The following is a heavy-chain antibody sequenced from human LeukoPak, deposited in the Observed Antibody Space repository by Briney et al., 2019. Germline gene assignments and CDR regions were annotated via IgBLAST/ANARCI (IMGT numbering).Heavy chain of an antibody. J-gene: IGHJ4*02. CDR1: GFTFSNYG. Sequence: PGRSLRLSCAASGFTFSNYGMHWVRQAPGRGLEWVSAISGSGGSTYCADSVKGRFTISRDNSKNTLYLQMNSLRAEDTAVYYCATGGRSGVALEQWGQGTLVTVSS. V-gene: IGHV3-23*01. D-gene: IGHD3-3*01. CDR2: ISGSGGST. CDR3: ATGGRSGVALEQ.